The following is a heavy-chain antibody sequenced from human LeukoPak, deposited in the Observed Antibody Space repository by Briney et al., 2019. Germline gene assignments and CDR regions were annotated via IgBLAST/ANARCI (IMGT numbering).Heavy chain of an antibody. Sequence: ASVKVSCKATSRISWVRQAPGQGLEWMGWIGTYGGDTYYAQKFQGRITVTTDTSTSTVYMELRNLRSDDTAVYYCASQARIAAALNYFDPWGQGTLVTVSS. J-gene: IGHJ5*02. D-gene: IGHD6-13*01. V-gene: IGHV1-18*01. CDR1: TSR. CDR3: ASQARIAAALNYFDP. CDR2: IGTYGGDT.